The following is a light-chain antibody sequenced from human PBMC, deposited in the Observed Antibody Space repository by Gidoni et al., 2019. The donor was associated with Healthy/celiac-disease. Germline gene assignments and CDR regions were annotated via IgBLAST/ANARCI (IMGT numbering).Light chain of an antibody. Sequence: YELTPPPSVSVSPGQTASITCSGDTLGDKYACWYQQRPGPSPVLVLYQDSKRPSGIPERFSGSNSGNTATLTISGTQAMDEADYYCQAWDSSTAGVFGTGTKVTVL. CDR1: TLGDKY. CDR3: QAWDSSTAGV. J-gene: IGLJ1*01. V-gene: IGLV3-1*01. CDR2: QDS.